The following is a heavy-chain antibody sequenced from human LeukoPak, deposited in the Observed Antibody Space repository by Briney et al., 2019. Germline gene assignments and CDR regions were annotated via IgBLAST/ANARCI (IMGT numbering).Heavy chain of an antibody. J-gene: IGHJ4*02. Sequence: GGTLRLSCAASGFTFSSYGMSWVRQAPGKGLEWVSAISGSGGSTYYADSVKGRFTISRDNSKNTLYLQMNSLRAEDTAVYYCAKSPYYDSSGYYFSFALSDYWGQGTLVTVSS. V-gene: IGHV3-23*01. CDR1: GFTFSSYG. CDR3: AKSPYYDSSGYYFSFALSDY. D-gene: IGHD3-22*01. CDR2: ISGSGGST.